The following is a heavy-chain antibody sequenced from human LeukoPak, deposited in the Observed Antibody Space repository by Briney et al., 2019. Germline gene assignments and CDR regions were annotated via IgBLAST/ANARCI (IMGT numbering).Heavy chain of an antibody. D-gene: IGHD1-7*01. CDR3: AREGNYYFDY. CDR1: GFTVSAYN. Sequence: PGGSLRLSCAASGFTVSAYNIYWVRQAPGKGLEWVSYISGSSSSTYNADSVKGRFTISRDNAKNSLILQMNGLRAEDTAVYYCAREGNYYFDYWGQGTLVTVSS. CDR2: ISGSSSST. V-gene: IGHV3-48*04. J-gene: IGHJ4*02.